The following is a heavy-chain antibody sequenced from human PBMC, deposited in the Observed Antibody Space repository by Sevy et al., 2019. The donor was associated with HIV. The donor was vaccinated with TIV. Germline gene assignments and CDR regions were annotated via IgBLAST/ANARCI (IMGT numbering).Heavy chain of an antibody. CDR2: ISGSGGST. Sequence: GGSLRLSCAASGFTFSSYAMSWVRQAPGKGLEWVSAISGSGGSTYYAESVKGRFTISRDNSKNTLYLQMNSLRAEDTAVYYCANPAAGTKGLDYWGQGTLVTVSS. D-gene: IGHD6-13*01. V-gene: IGHV3-23*01. CDR1: GFTFSSYA. CDR3: ANPAAGTKGLDY. J-gene: IGHJ4*02.